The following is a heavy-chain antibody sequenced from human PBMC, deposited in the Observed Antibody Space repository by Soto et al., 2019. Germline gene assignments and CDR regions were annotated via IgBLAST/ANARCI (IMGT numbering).Heavy chain of an antibody. CDR2: INHSGST. J-gene: IGHJ4*02. CDR3: ATSYYNLWSGYYLAYFDY. D-gene: IGHD3-3*01. Sequence: SETLSLTCAVYGVSFTGYYWSWIRQPPGKGLEWIGEINHSGSTNYNPSVKSRVTISVDTYKKQFSLKLSSVTAADTAVYYCATSYYNLWSGYYLAYFDYWGQGTLVTVSS. CDR1: GVSFTGYY. V-gene: IGHV4-34*01.